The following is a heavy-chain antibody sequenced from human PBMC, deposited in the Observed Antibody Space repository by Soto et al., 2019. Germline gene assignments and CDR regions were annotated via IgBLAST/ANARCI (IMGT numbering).Heavy chain of an antibody. V-gene: IGHV2-5*02. CDR1: GFSLITAGVG. J-gene: IGHJ4*02. CDR3: AHSRNLITEDAQVGDFDY. Sequence: QFNLKESGPTLVKPTQTLTLTCSFSGFSLITAGVGVGWFRQTPGEALEWLALIYWDDDERYSPSLKSRLTITKDLSKNQVVLIMTNMAPVDTATYYCAHSRNLITEDAQVGDFDYWGQGTLVTVSS. CDR2: IYWDDDE. D-gene: IGHD3-10*01.